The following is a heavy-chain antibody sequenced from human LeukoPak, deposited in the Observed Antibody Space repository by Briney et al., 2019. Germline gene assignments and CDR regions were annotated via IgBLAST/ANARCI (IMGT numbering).Heavy chain of an antibody. J-gene: IGHJ4*02. D-gene: IGHD6-19*01. V-gene: IGHV3-30*04. CDR3: AKLQWLVTPGDY. Sequence: GGSLRLSCAASGFTFSSYAMHWVRQAPGKGLEWVAVISYDGSNKYYADSVKGRFTISRDNSKNTLYLQMNSLRAEDTAVYYCAKLQWLVTPGDYWGQGTLVTVSS. CDR2: ISYDGSNK. CDR1: GFTFSSYA.